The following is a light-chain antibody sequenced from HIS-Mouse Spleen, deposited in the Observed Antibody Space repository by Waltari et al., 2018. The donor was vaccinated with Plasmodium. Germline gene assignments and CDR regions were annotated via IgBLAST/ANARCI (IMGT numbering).Light chain of an antibody. CDR3: CSYAGSSTFVV. J-gene: IGLJ2*01. V-gene: IGLV2-23*03. Sequence: QSALTQPASVSGSPGQTITIPYTGTSNDVARYQLATWYQQHPGQAPKLMIYEGSTRPSGVSNRFSGSKSCNTASLTISGLQAEDEADYYCCSYAGSSTFVVFGGGTKLTVL. CDR2: EGS. CDR1: SNDVARYQL.